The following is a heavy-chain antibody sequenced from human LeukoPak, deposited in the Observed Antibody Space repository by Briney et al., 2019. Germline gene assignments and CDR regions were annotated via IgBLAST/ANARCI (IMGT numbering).Heavy chain of an antibody. D-gene: IGHD1-26*01. CDR2: IYSDGYT. Sequence: GGSLRLSCAVSGLIVSSNYMSWVRQAPGKGLEWVSTIYSDGYTYYAGSVKGRFTISRDNSKKTLYLQMNSLRAEDAAVYYCTRGGAGYPFDYWGQGTLVTVSS. CDR1: GLIVSSNY. J-gene: IGHJ4*02. CDR3: TRGGAGYPFDY. V-gene: IGHV3-53*01.